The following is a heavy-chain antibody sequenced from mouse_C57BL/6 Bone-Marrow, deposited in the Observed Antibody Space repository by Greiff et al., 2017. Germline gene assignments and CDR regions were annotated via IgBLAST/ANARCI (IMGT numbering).Heavy chain of an antibody. J-gene: IGHJ3*01. CDR2: IDPENGDT. Sequence: VQLQQSGAELVRPGASVKLSCTASGFNIKDDYMHWVKQRPEQGLEWIGWIDPENGDTEYASKFQGKATITADTSSNTAYLQLSSLTSEDTAVYYCTTGVYYYGSSHGGQGTLVTVSA. CDR3: TTGVYYYGSSH. V-gene: IGHV14-4*01. CDR1: GFNIKDDY. D-gene: IGHD1-1*01.